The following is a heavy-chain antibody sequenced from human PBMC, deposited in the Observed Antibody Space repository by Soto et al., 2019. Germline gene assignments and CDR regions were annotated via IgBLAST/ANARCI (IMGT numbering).Heavy chain of an antibody. V-gene: IGHV4-39*01. J-gene: IGHJ4*02. CDR1: GGSIASTSYY. CDR3: ARHEGRSSFPFYY. Sequence: QLHLQESGPGLVKPSETLSLTCTVSGGSIASTSYYWGWIRQPPGKGLEWIGSIYYTGTTYYKPSLKSRVTTSVDTSKHQVSLNLNSVTAADKAVYYCARHEGRSSFPFYYWGQVTLVTVSS. D-gene: IGHD6-6*01. CDR2: IYYTGTT.